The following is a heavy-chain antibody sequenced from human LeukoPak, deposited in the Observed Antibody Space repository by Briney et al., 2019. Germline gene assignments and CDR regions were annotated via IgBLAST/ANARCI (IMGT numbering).Heavy chain of an antibody. D-gene: IGHD1-26*01. CDR2: ISGSGGST. J-gene: IGHJ4*02. CDR3: AKETGVWWELLQGGFDY. V-gene: IGHV3-23*01. CDR1: GFTFSSYA. Sequence: GGSLRLSCAASGFTFSSYAMSWVRQAPGKGLEWVSAISGSGGSTYYADSVKGRFTISRDNSKNTLYLQMNSLRAEDTAVYHCAKETGVWWELLQGGFDYWGQGTLVTVSS.